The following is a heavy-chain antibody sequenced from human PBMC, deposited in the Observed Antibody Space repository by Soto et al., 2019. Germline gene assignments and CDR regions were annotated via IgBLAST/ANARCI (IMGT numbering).Heavy chain of an antibody. CDR2: FYYSGST. CDR1: VDSITSYY. V-gene: IGHV4-59*12. CDR3: AKALYGLGGLDV. D-gene: IGHD3-10*01. Sequence: KASERLSLACSVSVDSITSYYWSCIRQPPGKGLEWIGTFYYSGSTNYNPSLKSRVTISVDTPKNQFSLKLNSVTAADTAVYYCAKALYGLGGLDVWGQGTPVTLSS. J-gene: IGHJ6*02.